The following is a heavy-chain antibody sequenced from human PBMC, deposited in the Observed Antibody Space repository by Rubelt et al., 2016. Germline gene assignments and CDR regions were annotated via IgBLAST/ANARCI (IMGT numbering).Heavy chain of an antibody. CDR3: ARTKTVEMATIPLAY. Sequence: QVQLVQSGAEVKKPGASVKVSCKASGYPFTSYYMHWVRQAPGQGLEWMGIINPSGVSASYAQKFQGRVTMTRDTSTSTVYMELSSLRSEDTAVYYCARTKTVEMATIPLAYWGQGTLVTVSS. V-gene: IGHV1-46*01. D-gene: IGHD5-24*01. CDR1: GYPFTSYY. CDR2: INPSGVSA. J-gene: IGHJ4*02.